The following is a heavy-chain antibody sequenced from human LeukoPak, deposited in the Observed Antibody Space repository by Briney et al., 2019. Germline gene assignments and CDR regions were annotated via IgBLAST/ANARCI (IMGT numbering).Heavy chain of an antibody. D-gene: IGHD3-10*01. J-gene: IGHJ6*03. CDR2: IYTSGST. Sequence: PSQTLSLTCTVSGGSISSGSYYWSWIRQPAGKGLEWIGRIYTSGSTNYNPSLKSRVTISVDTSKNQFSLKLSSVTAADTAVYYCASNLHNGWFGKLLAMDVWGKGTTVTVSS. CDR1: GGSISSGSYY. CDR3: ASNLHNGWFGKLLAMDV. V-gene: IGHV4-61*02.